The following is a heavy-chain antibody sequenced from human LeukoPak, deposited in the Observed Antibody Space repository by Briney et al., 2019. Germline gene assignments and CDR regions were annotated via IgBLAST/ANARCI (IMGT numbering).Heavy chain of an antibody. J-gene: IGHJ4*02. CDR3: AKDGFDC. CDR2: ISGSGGNT. CDR1: GFTFSSFA. V-gene: IGHV3-23*01. Sequence: QTGGSLRLSCAASGFTFSSFAMSWVRQAPGKGLEWISAISGSGGNTYYIDSVKGRFTISRDNSKNTVSLQMNSLRAEDTAVYFCAKDGFDCWGQGALVSVSS.